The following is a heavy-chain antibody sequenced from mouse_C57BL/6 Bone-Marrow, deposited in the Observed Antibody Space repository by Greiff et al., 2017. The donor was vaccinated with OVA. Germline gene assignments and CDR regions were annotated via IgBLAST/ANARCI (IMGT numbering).Heavy chain of an antibody. V-gene: IGHV2-2*01. CDR3: ARSPPIYYGYDRYFDV. Sequence: VQLQQSGPGLVQPSQSLSITCTVSGFSLTSYGVHWVRQSPGKGLEWLGVIWSGGSTDYNAAFISRLSISKDNSKSQVFFKMNSLQADDTAIYYCARSPPIYYGYDRYFDVWGTGTTVTVSS. CDR1: GFSLTSYG. D-gene: IGHD2-2*01. J-gene: IGHJ1*03. CDR2: IWSGGST.